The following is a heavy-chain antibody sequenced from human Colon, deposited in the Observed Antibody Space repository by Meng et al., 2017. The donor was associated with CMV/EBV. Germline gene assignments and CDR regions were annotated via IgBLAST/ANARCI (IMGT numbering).Heavy chain of an antibody. Sequence: SVKVSCKASGGTFSTNAISWVRQAPGQGLEWMGGILPVLDTSNYAQRFQGRVTITADKSTSTAYMELTGLTSDDTAVYYCARARGGPNHFYYGLDVWGHGTTVTVSS. J-gene: IGHJ6*02. V-gene: IGHV1-69*10. CDR1: GGTFSTNA. D-gene: IGHD2-15*01. CDR2: ILPVLDTS. CDR3: ARARGGPNHFYYGLDV.